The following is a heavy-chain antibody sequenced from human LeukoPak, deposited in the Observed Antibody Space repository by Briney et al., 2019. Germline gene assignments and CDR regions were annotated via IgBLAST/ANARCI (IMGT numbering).Heavy chain of an antibody. J-gene: IGHJ4*02. CDR1: GFMFSSFW. CDR2: IKKDGSQK. CDR3: TRVFGGYDVSDY. Sequence: GGSLRLSCAASGFMFSSFWMSWVRQAPGKGLEWVANIKKDGSQKYYVDSVKGRFTISRDNAKNSLYLQMDSLRVDDTAVYYCTRVFGGYDVSDYWGQGTVVTVSS. V-gene: IGHV3-7*03. D-gene: IGHD3-3*01.